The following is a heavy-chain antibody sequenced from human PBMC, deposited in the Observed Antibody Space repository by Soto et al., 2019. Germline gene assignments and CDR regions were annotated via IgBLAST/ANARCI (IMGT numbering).Heavy chain of an antibody. CDR3: ARHQKSRIAAAFPV. CDR1: GGSISSSSYY. CDR2: IYYSGST. Sequence: ETLSLTCTVSGGSISSSSYYWGWIRQPPGKGLEWIGSIYYSGSTYYNPSLKSRVTISVDTSKNQFSLKLSSVTAADTAVYYCARHQKSRIAAAFPVWGQGTLVTVSS. V-gene: IGHV4-39*01. D-gene: IGHD6-13*01. J-gene: IGHJ4*02.